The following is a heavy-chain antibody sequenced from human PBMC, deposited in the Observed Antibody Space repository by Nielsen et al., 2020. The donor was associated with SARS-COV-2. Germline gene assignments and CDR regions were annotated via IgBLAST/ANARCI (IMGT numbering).Heavy chain of an antibody. J-gene: IGHJ5*01. CDR2: IGSSGTSLI. CDR3: AREASRDLVNWFDS. V-gene: IGHV3-48*02. D-gene: IGHD1-26*01. Sequence: GGSLRLSCEASGYTFRSYSMNWVRQAPGKGLEWVSYIGSSGTSLIYYADSVKGRFTISRDNAKNTLYLQMNSLRDDDTAVYHCAREASRDLVNWFDSWGQGTLVTVSS. CDR1: GYTFRSYS.